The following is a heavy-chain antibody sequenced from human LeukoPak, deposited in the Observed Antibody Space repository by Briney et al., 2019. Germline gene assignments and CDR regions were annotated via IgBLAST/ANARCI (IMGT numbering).Heavy chain of an antibody. Sequence: SETLSLTCTVSGGSISSSSYYWGWIRQPPGKGLEWIGSIYYSGSTYYNPSLKSRVTISVDTSKNQFSLKLSSVTAADTAVYYCAKTATYYYGSGSIDYYYYYYMDVWGKGTTVTVSS. CDR3: AKTATYYYGSGSIDYYYYYYMDV. D-gene: IGHD3-10*01. V-gene: IGHV4-39*07. CDR2: IYYSGST. J-gene: IGHJ6*03. CDR1: GGSISSSSYY.